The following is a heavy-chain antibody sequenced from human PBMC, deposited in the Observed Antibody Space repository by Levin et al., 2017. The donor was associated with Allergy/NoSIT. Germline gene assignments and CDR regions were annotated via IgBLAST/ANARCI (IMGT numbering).Heavy chain of an antibody. CDR3: ARVLGQLGDY. Sequence: ETLSLTCAASGFTFSSYSMNWVRQAPGKGLEWVSYISSSSSSIYYADSVKGRFTISRDNAKNSLYLQMNSLRDEDTAVYYCARVLGQLGDYWGQGALVTVSS. D-gene: IGHD6-13*01. V-gene: IGHV3-48*02. J-gene: IGHJ4*02. CDR1: GFTFSSYS. CDR2: ISSSSSSI.